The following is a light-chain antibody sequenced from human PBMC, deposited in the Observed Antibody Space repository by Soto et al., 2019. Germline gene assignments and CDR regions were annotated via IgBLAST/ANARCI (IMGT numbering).Light chain of an antibody. J-gene: IGKJ1*01. CDR1: QSVLYSSNNKNY. V-gene: IGKV4-1*01. CDR2: WAS. CDR3: QQYYSTPQT. Sequence: DLLLTPSPDSLSVSLGARATINCKSSQSVLYSSNNKNYLAWYQQKPGQPPKLLIYWASTRESGVPDRFSGSGSGTDFTLTISSLQAEDVAAYYCQQYYSTPQTFGQVTKVDI.